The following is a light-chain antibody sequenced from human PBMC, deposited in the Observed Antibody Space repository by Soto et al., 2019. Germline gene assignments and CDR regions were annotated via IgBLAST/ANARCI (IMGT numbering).Light chain of an antibody. CDR1: SSDVDSYNR. Sequence: QSVLTQPRSVSGSPGQSVTISCTGISSDVDSYNRVSWYQQPPGTAPKLMIYEVSNRPSGVPDRFSGSKSGNTASLTIYGLQAEDEADYYCCSYAGSHTWVFGTGTKLTVL. CDR3: CSYAGSHTWV. V-gene: IGLV2-18*02. J-gene: IGLJ1*01. CDR2: EVS.